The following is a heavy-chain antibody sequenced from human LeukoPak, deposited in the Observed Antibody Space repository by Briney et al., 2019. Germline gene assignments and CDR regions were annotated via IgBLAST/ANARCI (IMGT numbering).Heavy chain of an antibody. CDR3: ARVLSWGSYRYTGFDAFDI. Sequence: PSETLSLTCTVSGGSISSSSYYWGWIRQPPGKGLEWIGIIYYSGSTYYNPSLKSRVTISVDTSKNRFSLRLSSVTAADTAVYYCARVLSWGSYRYTGFDAFDIWGQGTMVTASS. J-gene: IGHJ3*02. CDR2: IYYSGST. CDR1: GGSISSSSYY. D-gene: IGHD3-16*02. V-gene: IGHV4-39*01.